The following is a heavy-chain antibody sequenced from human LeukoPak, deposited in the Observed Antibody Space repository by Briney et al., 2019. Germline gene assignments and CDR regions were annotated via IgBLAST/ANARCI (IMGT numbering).Heavy chain of an antibody. J-gene: IGHJ3*02. CDR3: ARDHMIVVAYDAFDI. CDR1: GYTLTELS. D-gene: IGHD3-22*01. Sequence: GASVKVSCKVSGYTLTELSMHWVRQAPGKGLEWMGGFDPEDGETIYAQKFQGRVTMTEDTSTDTAYVELSSLRSEDTAVYYCARDHMIVVAYDAFDIWGQGTKVTVSS. CDR2: FDPEDGET. V-gene: IGHV1-24*01.